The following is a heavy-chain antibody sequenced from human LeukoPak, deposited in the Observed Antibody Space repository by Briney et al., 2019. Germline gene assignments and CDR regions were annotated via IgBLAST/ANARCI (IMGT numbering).Heavy chain of an antibody. V-gene: IGHV4-59*12. J-gene: IGHJ6*02. CDR2: IYYSGST. D-gene: IGHD5/OR15-5a*01. CDR3: ARDIVYAPYYYYGMDV. CDR1: GGSISGYY. Sequence: SETLSLTCTVSGGSISGYYCSWIRQPPGKGLEWIGYIYYSGSTNYNPSLKSRVTISVDTSKNQFSLKLSSVTAADTAVYYCARDIVYAPYYYYGMDVWGQGTTVTVSS.